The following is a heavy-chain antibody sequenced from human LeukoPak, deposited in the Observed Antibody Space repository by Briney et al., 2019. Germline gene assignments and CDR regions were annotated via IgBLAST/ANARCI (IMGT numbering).Heavy chain of an antibody. J-gene: IGHJ4*02. Sequence: PGGSLRLSCAASGFTFSSYWMSWVRQAPGKGLEWVANIKQDGSEKYYVDSVKGRFTISRDNAKNSLYLQMNSLRAEDTAVYYCARGRVYGGNPGGYWGQGIVVTVSS. CDR2: IKQDGSEK. CDR1: GFTFSSYW. D-gene: IGHD4-23*01. V-gene: IGHV3-7*01. CDR3: ARGRVYGGNPGGY.